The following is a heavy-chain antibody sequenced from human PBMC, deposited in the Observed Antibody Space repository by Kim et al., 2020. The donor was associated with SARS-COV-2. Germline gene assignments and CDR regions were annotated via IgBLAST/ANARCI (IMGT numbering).Heavy chain of an antibody. V-gene: IGHV2-5*01. J-gene: IGHJ6*02. CDR1: GFSLTTHGMG. Sequence: SGPTLVNPTQTLTLTCTFSGFSLTTHGMGVAWIRQPPGKAPEWLVLVYWTDEKRYSPFLRGRLTITKDISKNQVVLTLTNVNPEDSGTYYCTHDSPGRYGLAVGGRGTTVTVAS. CDR2: VYWTDEK. D-gene: IGHD5-18*01. CDR3: THDSPGRYGLAV.